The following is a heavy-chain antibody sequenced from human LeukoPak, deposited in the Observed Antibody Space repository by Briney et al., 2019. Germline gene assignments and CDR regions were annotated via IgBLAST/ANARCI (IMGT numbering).Heavy chain of an antibody. Sequence: SETLSLTCSVSGDSLGSGMYYWGSTRPAPGQGLTWVGSIYHSGSIFYNASFESRVAMSVDPYNNQFSLRLSSVTAADTAVYYCARLCRVTTCANFEHWGQGILVTVSS. V-gene: IGHV4-39*01. CDR2: IYHSGSI. CDR3: ARLCRVTTCANFEH. D-gene: IGHD4-17*01. J-gene: IGHJ4*02. CDR1: GDSLGSGMYY.